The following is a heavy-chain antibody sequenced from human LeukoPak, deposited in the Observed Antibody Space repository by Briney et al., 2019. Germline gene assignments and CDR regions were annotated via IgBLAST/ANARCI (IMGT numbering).Heavy chain of an antibody. J-gene: IGHJ4*02. Sequence: GGSLRLSCAASGFTFSSYAMSWVRQAPGKGLAWVSVIYSGGSTYYADSVKGRFTISRHNSKNTPYLQMNSLRAEDTAVYYCAISSYLTTVTTTNYYFDYWGQGTLVTVSS. CDR2: IYSGGST. D-gene: IGHD4-11*01. CDR3: AISSYLTTVTTTNYYFDY. V-gene: IGHV3-53*04. CDR1: GFTFSSYA.